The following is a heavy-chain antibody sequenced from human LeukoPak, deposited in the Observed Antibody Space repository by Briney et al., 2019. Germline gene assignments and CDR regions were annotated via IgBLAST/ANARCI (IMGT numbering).Heavy chain of an antibody. CDR2: INWNGVST. Sequence: GGSLRLSCAASGFIFHDFGMGWVRQVPGKGLQWVSGINWNGVSTAYADTVKGRFTISRDNANNSPYLQIHSLRDEGTAFYYCVRHYSSDYYGWFEYWGRGALVTVSS. CDR1: GFIFHDFG. J-gene: IGHJ4*02. D-gene: IGHD3-22*01. V-gene: IGHV3-20*04. CDR3: VRHYSSDYYGWFEY.